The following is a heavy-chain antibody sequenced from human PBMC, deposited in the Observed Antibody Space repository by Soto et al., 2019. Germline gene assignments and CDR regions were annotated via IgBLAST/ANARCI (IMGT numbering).Heavy chain of an antibody. CDR2: IIPIFGTA. V-gene: IGHV1-69*13. Sequence: SVKVSCKASGGTFSSYAISWVRQAPGQGLEWMGGIIPIFGTANYAQKFQGRVTITADESTSTAYMELSSLRSEDTALYYCARGTITFGGSYYYGMDVWGQGTTVTVSS. J-gene: IGHJ6*02. CDR3: ARGTITFGGSYYYGMDV. D-gene: IGHD3-16*01. CDR1: GGTFSSYA.